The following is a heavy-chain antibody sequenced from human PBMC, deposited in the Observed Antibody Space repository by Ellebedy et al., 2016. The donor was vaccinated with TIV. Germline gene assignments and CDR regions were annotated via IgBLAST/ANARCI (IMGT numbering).Heavy chain of an antibody. J-gene: IGHJ4*02. V-gene: IGHV3-15*07. D-gene: IGHD4-17*01. CDR2: ITSKSDGGTA. Sequence: GESLKISCAASDFTFSNAWMNWVRQAPGKGLEWVSRITSKSDGGTADYAAPAKGRFTISRDDSKNTVYLQMNSLKTEDTAVYYCATGVFVTTWDYWGQGALVTVSS. CDR3: ATGVFVTTWDY. CDR1: DFTFSNAW.